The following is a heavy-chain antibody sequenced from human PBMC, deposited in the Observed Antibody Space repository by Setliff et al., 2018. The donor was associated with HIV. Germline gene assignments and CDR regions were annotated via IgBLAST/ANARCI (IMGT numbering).Heavy chain of an antibody. CDR3: ARGGARGYQLLYNYFDP. J-gene: IGHJ5*02. CDR1: GYTLSTYA. V-gene: IGHV1-3*01. D-gene: IGHD2-2*01. Sequence: ASVKVSCKASGYTLSTYALYWVRQAPGQRLEWMGWINSDNGNTKFSQKFQGRLTITADTTASTAYMVLSSLTSEDTAVYYCARGGARGYQLLYNYFDPWGQGTLVTVSS. CDR2: INSDNGNT.